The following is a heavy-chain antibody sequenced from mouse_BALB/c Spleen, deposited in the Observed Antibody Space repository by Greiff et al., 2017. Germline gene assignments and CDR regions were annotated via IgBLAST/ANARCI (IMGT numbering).Heavy chain of an antibody. Sequence: QVQLQQSGAELAKPGASVKMSCKASGYTFTSYWMHWVKQRPGQGLEWIGYINPSTGYTEYNQKFKDKATLTADKSSSTAYMQLSSLTSEDSAVYYCAITTVVADYWGQGTTLTVSS. V-gene: IGHV1-7*01. CDR2: INPSTGYT. CDR1: GYTFTSYW. D-gene: IGHD1-1*01. CDR3: AITTVVADY. J-gene: IGHJ2*01.